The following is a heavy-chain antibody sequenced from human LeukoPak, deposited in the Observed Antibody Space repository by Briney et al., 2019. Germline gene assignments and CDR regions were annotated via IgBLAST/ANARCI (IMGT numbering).Heavy chain of an antibody. V-gene: IGHV1-18*01. CDR1: GYTFTSYG. CDR2: ISAYNGNT. Sequence: GASVKVSCKASGYTFTSYGISWVRQAPGQGLEWMGWISAYNGNTNYAQKLQGRVTMTTDTSTSTAYMELRSLRSDDTAVYYCATDPYSSGWYVIGYWGQGTLVTVSS. D-gene: IGHD6-19*01. J-gene: IGHJ4*02. CDR3: ATDPYSSGWYVIGY.